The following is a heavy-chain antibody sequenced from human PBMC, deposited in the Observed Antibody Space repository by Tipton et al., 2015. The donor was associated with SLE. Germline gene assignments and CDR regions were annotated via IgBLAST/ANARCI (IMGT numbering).Heavy chain of an antibody. CDR1: GGSISSSSYY. CDR3: ARIGGAGDIYYCYMDV. Sequence: TLSLTCTVSGGSISSSSYYWGWIRQPPGKGLEWIGSIYYSGSTYYNPSLKSRVTISVDTSKNQFSLKMTSVTAEDTAVYYCARIGGAGDIYYCYMDVWGKGTTVTVSS. J-gene: IGHJ6*03. D-gene: IGHD7-27*01. V-gene: IGHV4-39*07. CDR2: IYYSGST.